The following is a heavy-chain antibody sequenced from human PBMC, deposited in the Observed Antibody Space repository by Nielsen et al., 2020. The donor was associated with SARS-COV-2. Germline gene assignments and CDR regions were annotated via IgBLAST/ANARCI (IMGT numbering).Heavy chain of an antibody. Sequence: ETLSLTCTVSGGSISSSSYYWGWIRQPPGKGLEWIGSIYYSGSTYYNPSLKSRVTISVDTSKNQFSLKLSSVAAADTAVYYCARQSGGNSRVDYWGQGTPVTVSS. D-gene: IGHD4-23*01. CDR1: GGSISSSSYY. J-gene: IGHJ4*02. V-gene: IGHV4-39*01. CDR2: IYYSGST. CDR3: ARQSGGNSRVDY.